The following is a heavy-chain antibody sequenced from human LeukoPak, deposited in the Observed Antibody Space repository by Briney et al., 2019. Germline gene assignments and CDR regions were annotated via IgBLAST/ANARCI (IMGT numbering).Heavy chain of an antibody. J-gene: IGHJ6*02. Sequence: SETLSLTCAVYGGSFSGYYWSWIRQPPGKGLEWIGEINHSGSTNYNPSLKSRVTISVDTSKNQFSLKLCSVTAADTAVYYCARDSSSRGMDVWGQGTTVTVSS. D-gene: IGHD6-6*01. CDR1: GGSFSGYY. CDR3: ARDSSSRGMDV. CDR2: INHSGST. V-gene: IGHV4-34*01.